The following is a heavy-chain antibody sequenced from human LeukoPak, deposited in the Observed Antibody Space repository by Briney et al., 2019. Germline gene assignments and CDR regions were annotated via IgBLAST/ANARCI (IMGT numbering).Heavy chain of an antibody. CDR2: IKQDGSEE. V-gene: IGHV3-7*01. J-gene: IGHJ4*02. Sequence: GGSLRLSCAASGFTFSSYGMHWARQAPGKGLEWVANIKQDGSEEHYVDSVTGRFTISRDNAKNSLYLQMNSLRAEDTAVYYCVRWATSYDFWGQGTLVTVSS. CDR1: GFTFSSYG. CDR3: VRWATSYDF. D-gene: IGHD3-10*01.